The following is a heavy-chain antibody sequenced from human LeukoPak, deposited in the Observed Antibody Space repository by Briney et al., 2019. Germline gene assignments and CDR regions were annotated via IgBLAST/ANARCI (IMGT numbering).Heavy chain of an antibody. J-gene: IGHJ5*02. Sequence: SETLSLTCTVSGGSISSYYRSWIRQPPGKGLEWIGYIYYSGSTNYNPSLKSRVTMSVDTSKNQFSLKLSSVTAADTAVYYCARERYYYDSSGYLFDPWGQGTLVTVSS. CDR1: GGSISSYY. CDR3: ARERYYYDSSGYLFDP. CDR2: IYYSGST. D-gene: IGHD3-22*01. V-gene: IGHV4-59*12.